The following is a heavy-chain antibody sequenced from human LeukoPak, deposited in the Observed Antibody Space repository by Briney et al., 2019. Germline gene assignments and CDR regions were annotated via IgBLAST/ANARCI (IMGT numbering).Heavy chain of an antibody. D-gene: IGHD2-8*01. CDR1: GDAFASYT. J-gene: IGHJ3*01. Sequence: SVNVSFTCSGDAFASYTFSWVRQGQAQGQELMWVIIPIFSTTKYAQKFQGRVTISTDESTSTAYMELSSLRSEDTAIYYCARDLYCTLGVCFSPGAFDLWGQGTMVTVSS. CDR2: IIPIFSTT. V-gene: IGHV1-69*05. CDR3: ARDLYCTLGVCFSPGAFDL.